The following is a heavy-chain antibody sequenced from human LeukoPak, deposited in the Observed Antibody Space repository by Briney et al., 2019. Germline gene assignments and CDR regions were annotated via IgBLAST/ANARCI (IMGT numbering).Heavy chain of an antibody. V-gene: IGHV3-48*01. J-gene: IGHJ4*02. CDR1: GFTFDTYS. Sequence: SRGSLRLSCAASGFTFDTYSMNWVRQAPGKRLEWVSYISGDTSTKYYADSVKGRFTISRDVAKSSLYLQMNSLRAEDTAIYYCARTSTYGDYDYWGQGTLVTVSS. CDR3: ARTSTYGDYDY. D-gene: IGHD4-17*01. CDR2: ISGDTSTK.